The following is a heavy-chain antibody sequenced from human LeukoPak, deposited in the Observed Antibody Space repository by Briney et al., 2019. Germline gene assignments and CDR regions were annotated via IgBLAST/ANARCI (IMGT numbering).Heavy chain of an antibody. Sequence: GESLKISCKGSGYSFTSYWIGWVRQMPGKGLEWMGIIYPGDSDTRYSPSFQGQVTISADKSISTAYLQWSSLKASDTAMYYCASQYYYDSSGSLDWYFDLWGRGTLVTVSS. D-gene: IGHD3-22*01. V-gene: IGHV5-51*01. CDR2: IYPGDSDT. CDR3: ASQYYYDSSGSLDWYFDL. J-gene: IGHJ2*01. CDR1: GYSFTSYW.